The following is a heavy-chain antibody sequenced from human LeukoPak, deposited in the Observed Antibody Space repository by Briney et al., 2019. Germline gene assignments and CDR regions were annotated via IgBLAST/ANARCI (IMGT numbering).Heavy chain of an antibody. D-gene: IGHD6-19*01. CDR2: IDPSDSYI. CDR1: GYSFTSYW. CDR3: ASDKSSGWYFDY. J-gene: IGHJ4*02. Sequence: GESLKISCKGSGYSFTSYWISWVRQMPGKGLEWMGRIDPSDSYINYSPPFQGHVTISADKSISTAYLQWSSLKASDTAMYYCASDKSSGWYFDYWGQGTLVTVSS. V-gene: IGHV5-10-1*01.